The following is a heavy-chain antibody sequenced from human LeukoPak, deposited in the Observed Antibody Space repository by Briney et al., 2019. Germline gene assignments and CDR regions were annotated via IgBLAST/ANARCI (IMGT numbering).Heavy chain of an antibody. V-gene: IGHV4-39*01. CDR2: IYYSGSS. CDR1: GGSISSSSYY. D-gene: IGHD2-8*01. J-gene: IGHJ4*02. CDR3: ARQAALLLLMVIDY. Sequence: SETLSLTCTVSGGSISSSSYYSGWIRQPPGKGLECIGSIYYSGSSYYNPPRKSRVTISVATSKNQFSLKLSSVTAADTAVYYCARQAALLLLMVIDYWGQGTLVTVSS.